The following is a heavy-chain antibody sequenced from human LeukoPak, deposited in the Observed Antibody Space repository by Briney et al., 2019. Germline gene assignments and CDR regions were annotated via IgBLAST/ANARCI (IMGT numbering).Heavy chain of an antibody. CDR1: GGSVSISSYY. D-gene: IGHD7-27*01. V-gene: IGHV4-39*01. CDR3: ASLGTLRS. J-gene: IGHJ5*02. Sequence: SETLSLTCTVSGGSVSISSYYWGWIRQPPGKGLEWIGSISYSGTNYNNPSLKSRVSISIDTSKNQFSVKLTSVNAADTAMYYCASLGTLRSWGQGTLVTVSS. CDR2: ISYSGTN.